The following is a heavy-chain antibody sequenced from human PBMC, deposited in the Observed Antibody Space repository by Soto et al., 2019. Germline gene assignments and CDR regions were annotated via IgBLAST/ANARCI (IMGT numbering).Heavy chain of an antibody. D-gene: IGHD3-16*02. V-gene: IGHV1-46*01. CDR3: ARGGEDYVWGSYRGTCLDY. Sequence: QVQLVQSGAEVKKPGASVKVSCKASGYTFTSYYMHWVRQAPGQGLEWMGIINPSGGSTSYAQKFQGRVTMTRDTSTSTVYMELSSLRSEDTAVYYCARGGEDYVWGSYRGTCLDYWGQGTLVTVSS. CDR1: GYTFTSYY. CDR2: INPSGGST. J-gene: IGHJ4*02.